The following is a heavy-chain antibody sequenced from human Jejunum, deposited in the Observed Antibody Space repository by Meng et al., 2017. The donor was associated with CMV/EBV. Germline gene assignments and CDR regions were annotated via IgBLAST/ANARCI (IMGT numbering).Heavy chain of an antibody. J-gene: IGHJ6*02. CDR1: GCMVRSYW. CDR3: VRVGTTGRVKFDL. V-gene: IGHV3-74*01. Sequence: ASGCMVRSYWMQRGRQAPGKGLEWVSRISTDGSVRDYEDSVEGRFTVFRENAQSMLYLQMSSLRVEDTAVYYCVRVGTTGRVKFDLWGQGTTVTVSS. CDR2: ISTDGSVR. D-gene: IGHD3/OR15-3a*01.